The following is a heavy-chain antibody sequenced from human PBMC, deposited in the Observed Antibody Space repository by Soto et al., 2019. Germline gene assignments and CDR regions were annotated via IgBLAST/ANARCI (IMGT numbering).Heavy chain of an antibody. CDR3: ARSYLGYCISTSCYESGYDY. D-gene: IGHD2-2*01. V-gene: IGHV3-33*01. CDR2: IWYDGSNK. Sequence: PGGSRRLACAACGVTFSSYGRHWVRQAPGKGLEWVAVIWYDGSNKYYADSVKGRFTISRDNSKNTLYLQMNSLRAEDTAVYYCARSYLGYCISTSCYESGYDYWGQGT. J-gene: IGHJ4*02. CDR1: GVTFSSYG.